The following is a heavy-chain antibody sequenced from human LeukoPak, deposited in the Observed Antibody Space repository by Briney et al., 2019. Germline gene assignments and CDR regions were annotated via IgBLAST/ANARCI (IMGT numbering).Heavy chain of an antibody. D-gene: IGHD3-22*01. CDR2: IVVGSGNT. J-gene: IGHJ4*02. CDR3: AASSDYYDSSGYSYYFDY. V-gene: IGHV1-58*01. CDR1: GFTSTSSA. Sequence: SVKVSCKASGFTSTSSAVQWVRQARGQRLEWIGWIVVGSGNTNYAQKFQERVTITRDMSTSTAYMELSSLRSEDTAVYYCAASSDYYDSSGYSYYFDYWGQGTLVTVSS.